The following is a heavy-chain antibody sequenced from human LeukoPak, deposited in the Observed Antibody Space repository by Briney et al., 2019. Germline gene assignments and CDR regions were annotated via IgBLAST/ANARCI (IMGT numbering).Heavy chain of an antibody. D-gene: IGHD2-21*02. CDR3: ARGFVLGAAKNYFDY. CDR2: ISYDGTNK. J-gene: IGHJ4*02. Sequence: GGALRLSCAASGFIFSNYAMSWVRQAPGKGLEWVAVISYDGTNKYYADSVKGRFTISRDNSKNTLSLQMNSLRAEDTALYYCARGFVLGAAKNYFDYWGQGALVTVSS. V-gene: IGHV3-30-3*01. CDR1: GFIFSNYA.